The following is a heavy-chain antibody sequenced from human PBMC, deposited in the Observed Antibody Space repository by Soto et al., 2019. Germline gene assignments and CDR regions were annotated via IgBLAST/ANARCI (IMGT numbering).Heavy chain of an antibody. Sequence: GASVKVSCKTSGYTFNIYSIGWVRQAPGQGLEWLGWISTYNGVATYGQSLQGRVTLTADTATTTAYMELKNLRSDDTATYYCARRGMLCTGASCFHDAFDVWGQGTAVTVSS. V-gene: IGHV1-18*01. CDR1: GYTFNIYS. J-gene: IGHJ3*01. D-gene: IGHD2-8*02. CDR3: ARRGMLCTGASCFHDAFDV. CDR2: ISTYNGVA.